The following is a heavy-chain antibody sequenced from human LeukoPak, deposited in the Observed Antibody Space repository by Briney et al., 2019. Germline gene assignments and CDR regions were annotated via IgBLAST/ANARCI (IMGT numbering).Heavy chain of an antibody. CDR3: AKDLTMIVVVSVDY. J-gene: IGHJ4*02. Sequence: GGSLRLSCAGSGFTFSSYAMRWVRQAPGKGLEWVSAISGSGGSLYYADSVKGRFTISRDNSKSTLYLQMNSLRAEDTAVYYCAKDLTMIVVVSVDYWGQGTLVTVSS. V-gene: IGHV3-23*01. CDR1: GFTFSSYA. CDR2: ISGSGGSL. D-gene: IGHD3-22*01.